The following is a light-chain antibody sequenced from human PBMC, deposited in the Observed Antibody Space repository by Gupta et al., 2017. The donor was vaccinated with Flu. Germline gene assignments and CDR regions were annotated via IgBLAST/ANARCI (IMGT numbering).Light chain of an antibody. CDR1: PSLANSSGNTY. CDR3: KQGRHWPLT. V-gene: IGKV2-30*01. CDR2: DVS. Sequence: APVSCTPIPSLANSSGNTYLTWYQQRPGQAPRRLIYDVSNRDSGIPARFSGSGSGTDFTLKISRVEPEDVGVYYCKQGRHWPLTFGGGTKVEIK. J-gene: IGKJ4*01.